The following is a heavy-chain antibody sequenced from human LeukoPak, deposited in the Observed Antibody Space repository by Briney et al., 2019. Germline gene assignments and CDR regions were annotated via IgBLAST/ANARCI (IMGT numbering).Heavy chain of an antibody. J-gene: IGHJ4*02. D-gene: IGHD6-13*01. CDR3: ARAHSSSWYMDY. Sequence: PSETLSLTCSVSGGSISSYYWSWIRQPPGKGLEWIGYIFYSGSTNSNPSLKSRVTISVDASEKQLSLKLRSVTAADTAVYYCARAHSSSWYMDYWGQGTLVTVSS. CDR2: IFYSGST. V-gene: IGHV4-59*01. CDR1: GGSISSYY.